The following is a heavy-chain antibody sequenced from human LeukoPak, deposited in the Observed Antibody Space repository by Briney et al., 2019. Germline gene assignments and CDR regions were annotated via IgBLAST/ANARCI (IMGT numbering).Heavy chain of an antibody. V-gene: IGHV3-23*01. CDR2: ISGSGSSP. D-gene: IGHD3-16*01. J-gene: IGHJ6*03. CDR1: GITFSSDA. CDR3: AKGRLWGRGGYHYYYMDV. Sequence: GGSLRLSCEASGITFSSDAMNWVRQAPGKGLEWVSAISGSGSSPYYADSVKGRFTVSRDNTKNTLYLQMSSLRVEDTALYYCAKGRLWGRGGYHYYYMDVWGKGTAVTISS.